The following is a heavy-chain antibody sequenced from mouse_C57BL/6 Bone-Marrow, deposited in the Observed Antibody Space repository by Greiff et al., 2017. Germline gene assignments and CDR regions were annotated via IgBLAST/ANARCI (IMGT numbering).Heavy chain of an antibody. CDR2: INPGSGGT. CDR3: ARSHNLLLSFFVY. D-gene: IGHD1-1*01. J-gene: IGHJ2*01. Sequence: VKLMESGAELVRPGTSVKVSCKASGYAFTNYLIEWVKQRPGKGLEWIGEINPGSGGTNYNEKFKGKATLTAEKSSSTVYLQLSRLTSDDSAVYFCARSHNLLLSFFVYWGQGTTLTVSS. CDR1: GYAFTNYL. V-gene: IGHV1-54*01.